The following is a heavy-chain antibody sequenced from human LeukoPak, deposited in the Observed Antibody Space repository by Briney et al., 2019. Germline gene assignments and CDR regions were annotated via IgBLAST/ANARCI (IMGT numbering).Heavy chain of an antibody. V-gene: IGHV3-21*01. D-gene: IGHD6-6*01. CDR3: ARGGSYSSSFDP. Sequence: GGSLRLSCAASGFTFSSYSMNWVRQAPGKGLEWVSSISSSSSYIYYADSVKGRFTISRDNAKSSLYLQMNSLRAGDTAVYYCARGGSYSSSFDPWGQGTLVTVSS. CDR2: ISSSSSYI. J-gene: IGHJ5*02. CDR1: GFTFSSYS.